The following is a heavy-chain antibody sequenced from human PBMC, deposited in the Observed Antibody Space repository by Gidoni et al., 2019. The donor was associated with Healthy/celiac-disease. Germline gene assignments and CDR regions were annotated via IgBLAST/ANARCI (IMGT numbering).Heavy chain of an antibody. J-gene: IGHJ6*02. CDR2: IYYSGST. V-gene: IGHV4-59*08. CDR3: ARRKVGKVGAKGDYYGMDV. Sequence: QVQLQESGPGLVKPSETLSLTCTVSGGSISSYYWSWIRQPPGKGLEWIGYIYYSGSTNYNPSLKSRVTISVDTSKNQFSLKLSSVTAADTAVYYCARRKVGKVGAKGDYYGMDVWGQGTTVTVSS. D-gene: IGHD1-26*01. CDR1: GGSISSYY.